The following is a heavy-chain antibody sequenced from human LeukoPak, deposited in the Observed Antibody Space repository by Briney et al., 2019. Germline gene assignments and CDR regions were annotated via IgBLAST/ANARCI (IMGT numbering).Heavy chain of an antibody. CDR2: IYPDDSDT. CDR1: GYSFNNSW. Sequence: GESLKISCKGSGYSFNNSWIARVRQMSGKGLEWVGIIYPDDSDTTYSPSFQGQVTISADRSINTAYLHWSSVKASDTAVYYCARRSVNTAFDYWGQGTLVTVSS. CDR3: ARRSVNTAFDY. D-gene: IGHD1/OR15-1a*01. J-gene: IGHJ4*02. V-gene: IGHV5-51*01.